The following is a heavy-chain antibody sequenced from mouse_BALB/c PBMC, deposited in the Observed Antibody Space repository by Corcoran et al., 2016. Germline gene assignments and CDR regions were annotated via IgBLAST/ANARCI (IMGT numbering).Heavy chain of an antibody. CDR1: GYSFTGYY. CDR3: ARDYDYWYFDV. CDR2: INPYNGAT. V-gene: IGHV1-22*01. D-gene: IGHD2-4*01. Sequence: EVQQQQSGRELVKPGASVKRSCKASGYSFTGYYMHWVKQSHVKSLEWIGRINPYNGATSYNQNFKDKASLTVNKSSSTAYMELHSLTSEDSAVYYCARDYDYWYFDVWGAGTTVTVSS. J-gene: IGHJ1*01.